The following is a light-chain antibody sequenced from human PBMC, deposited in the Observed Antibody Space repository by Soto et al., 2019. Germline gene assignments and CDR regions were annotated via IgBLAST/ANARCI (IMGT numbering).Light chain of an antibody. V-gene: IGLV1-44*01. J-gene: IGLJ2*01. CDR3: ARWDDSLNRPV. CDR1: SSNIGRNT. Sequence: QSVLTQPPSASGTPGQRVTISCSGSSSNIGRNTVNWYQQLPGTAPKLLIYSNNQRPSGVPDRFSGSKSGTSGSLAISGLQSDYDADYYCARWDDSLNRPVFGAGTKLPLL. CDR2: SNN.